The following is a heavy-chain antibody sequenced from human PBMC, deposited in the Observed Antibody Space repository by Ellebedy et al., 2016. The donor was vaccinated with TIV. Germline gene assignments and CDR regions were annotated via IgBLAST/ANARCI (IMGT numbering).Heavy chain of an antibody. Sequence: AASVKVSCKASGYNFITYGYTWVRQAPGQGLEWVGYISSHNGNSNYGKNFEGRVTMTTDRPTDTVFMELGSLRADDTAMYYCARTRYSSSWPDFWGQGTLVTVSS. J-gene: IGHJ4*02. V-gene: IGHV1-18*04. CDR2: ISSHNGNS. CDR3: ARTRYSSSWPDF. D-gene: IGHD5-18*01. CDR1: GYNFITYG.